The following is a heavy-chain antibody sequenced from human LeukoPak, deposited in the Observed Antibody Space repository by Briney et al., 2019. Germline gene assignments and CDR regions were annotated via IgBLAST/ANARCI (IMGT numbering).Heavy chain of an antibody. J-gene: IGHJ6*03. CDR3: AGLSAYYYGSYFYYYMDV. CDR1: GFSFSSYW. D-gene: IGHD3-10*01. CDR2: IRQDESER. V-gene: IGHV3-7*01. Sequence: GGSLRLSCEGSGFSFSSYWMTWVRQLPGKGPEWVANIRQDESERYFADSVKGRFTISRDNAKESVYLHMSSLRAEDTALYYCAGLSAYYYGSYFYYYMDVWGKGTTVTVSS.